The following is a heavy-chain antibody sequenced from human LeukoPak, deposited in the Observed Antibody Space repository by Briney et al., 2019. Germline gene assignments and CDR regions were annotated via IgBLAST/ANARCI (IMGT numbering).Heavy chain of an antibody. J-gene: IGHJ4*02. CDR2: INPSGGST. D-gene: IGHD5-12*01. Sequence: ASVKVSCKASGYTFTSYYMHWVRQAPGQGLEWMGIINPSGGSTSYAQKFQGRVTMTRDMSTSTVCMELSSLRSEDTAVYYCARATTLLSWLDYWGQGTLVTVSS. CDR3: ARATTLLSWLDY. V-gene: IGHV1-46*01. CDR1: GYTFTSYY.